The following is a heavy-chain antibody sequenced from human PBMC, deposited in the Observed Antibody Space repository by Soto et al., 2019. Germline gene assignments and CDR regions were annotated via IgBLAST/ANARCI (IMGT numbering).Heavy chain of an antibody. CDR2: TYYRSKWYS. Sequence: SQNLSLTCAISGDSVSSTSAAWSWIRQSPSRGLEWLGRTYYRSKWYSDYAVSVKSRITINPDTPKNQFSLQLNSVTPEDTAVYYCARGSYYSGWVWGQGALVTVSS. J-gene: IGHJ4*02. CDR3: ARGSYYSGWV. CDR1: GDSVSSTSAA. D-gene: IGHD6-19*01. V-gene: IGHV6-1*01.